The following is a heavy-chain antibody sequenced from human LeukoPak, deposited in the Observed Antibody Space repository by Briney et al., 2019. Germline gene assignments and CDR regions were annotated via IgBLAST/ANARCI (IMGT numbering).Heavy chain of an antibody. CDR3: TTMGGP. CDR2: MRQDGSEK. J-gene: IGHJ5*02. D-gene: IGHD2-15*01. Sequence: GGSLRLSCTAAELTLSAYWMHRVRQAPGKGLEWVATMRQDGSEKYYVDFVKGRFTISRDIAKNSLFLQMGSLRVEDTAIYYCTTMGGPWGQGTLVTVSP. CDR1: ELTLSAYW. V-gene: IGHV3-7*01.